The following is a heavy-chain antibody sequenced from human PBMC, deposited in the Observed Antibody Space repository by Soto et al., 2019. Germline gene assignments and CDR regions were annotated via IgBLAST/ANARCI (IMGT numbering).Heavy chain of an antibody. Sequence: QVQLVQSGAEVKKPGASVKVSCKASGYTFTSYDINWVRQATGQGLEWMGWMNPNSGNTGYAQKFQGSVTMTRNTSISTAYMELSSLRSEDTAVYYCARMITFYSDYGMDVWGQGTTVTVSS. CDR1: GYTFTSYD. CDR3: ARMITFYSDYGMDV. V-gene: IGHV1-8*01. CDR2: MNPNSGNT. D-gene: IGHD3-16*01. J-gene: IGHJ6*02.